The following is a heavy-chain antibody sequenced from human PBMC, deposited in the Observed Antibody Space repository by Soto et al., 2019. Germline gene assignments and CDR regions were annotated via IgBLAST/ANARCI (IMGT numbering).Heavy chain of an antibody. CDR1: GGSISSSSYY. Sequence: QLQLQESGPGLVKPSETLSLTCTVSGGSISSSSYYWGWIRQPPGKGLEWIGSIYYSGSTYYNPSLKSRVTISVDTSKNQFSLKLSCVTAADTAVYYCARHNHKKGSSAFDIWGQGTMVTVSS. CDR3: ARHNHKKGSSAFDI. CDR2: IYYSGST. V-gene: IGHV4-39*01. D-gene: IGHD1-26*01. J-gene: IGHJ3*02.